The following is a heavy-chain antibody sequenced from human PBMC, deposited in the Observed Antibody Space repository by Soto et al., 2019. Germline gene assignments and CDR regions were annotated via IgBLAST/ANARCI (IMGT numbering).Heavy chain of an antibody. V-gene: IGHV3-23*01. D-gene: IGHD7-27*01. CDR2: IIYSGDKA. Sequence: GGSLRLSCAASGFSFSSLAMSWVRQAPGRGLEWISTIIYSGDKAYYADTVQGRFTISRDNSRNTLYLQMNSLRPEDTALYYCAKTHWGWGLALESWGQGTQVTAPQ. CDR1: GFSFSSLA. J-gene: IGHJ4*02. CDR3: AKTHWGWGLALES.